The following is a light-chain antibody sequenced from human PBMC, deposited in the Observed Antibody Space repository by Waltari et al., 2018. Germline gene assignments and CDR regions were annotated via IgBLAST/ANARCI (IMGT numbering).Light chain of an antibody. CDR1: SSDVGYYNY. CDR2: EVS. J-gene: IGLJ1*01. CDR3: SLYAGNHLYV. Sequence: QSALAQPPSASGSPGQSVTISCTGTSSDVGYYNYVSWYQQTPGKAPKLMIFEVSKRFSGFLDRCSGSKPANTASLTVYGSHAEDEADYHCSLYAGNHLYVFATVTTLTVL. V-gene: IGLV2-8*01.